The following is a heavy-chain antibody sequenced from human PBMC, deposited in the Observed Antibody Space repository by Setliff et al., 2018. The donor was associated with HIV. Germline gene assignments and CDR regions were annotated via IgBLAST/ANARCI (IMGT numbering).Heavy chain of an antibody. V-gene: IGHV4-4*07. CDR3: ARDRRDDYYLTAYFDS. CDR1: GGSIRSHY. D-gene: IGHD1-26*01. Sequence: PSETLSLTCTVSGGSIRSHYWTWIRQSAGKGLEWIGHIHITGNTDYNPSLKSRVTISLDTARNQFSLELTSVTATDTAVYYCARDRRDDYYLTAYFDSLGQGTVVTVSS. J-gene: IGHJ4*02. CDR2: IHITGNT.